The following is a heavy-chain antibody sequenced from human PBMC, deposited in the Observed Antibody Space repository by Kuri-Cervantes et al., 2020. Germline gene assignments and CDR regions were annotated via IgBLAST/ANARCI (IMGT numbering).Heavy chain of an antibody. V-gene: IGHV3-7*01. CDR1: GFTFSNYW. CDR3: ARDHAAAGRLNWFDP. J-gene: IGHJ5*02. D-gene: IGHD6-13*01. CDR2: IKQDGSEK. Sequence: GESLKISCAASGFTFSNYWMSWVRQAPGKGLEWVANIKQDGSEKYYVDSVKGRFTISRDNAKNSLYLQMNSLRAEDTAVYYCARDHAAAGRLNWFDPWGQGTLVTVSS.